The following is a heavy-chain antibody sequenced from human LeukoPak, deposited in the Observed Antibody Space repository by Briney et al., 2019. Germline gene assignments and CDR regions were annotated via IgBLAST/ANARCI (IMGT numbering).Heavy chain of an antibody. J-gene: IGHJ4*02. CDR1: GLTFSTYY. CDR3: STGGSSGWSDF. D-gene: IGHD6-19*01. V-gene: IGHV3-30-3*01. CDR2: ISSDGSNE. Sequence: PGRSLRLSCAASGLTFSTYYMHWVRQAPGKGLEWVAVISSDGSNEYYADSVKGRFTTSRDNSKNTLFLQMNNLRLEDTAVYYCSTGGSSGWSDFWGQGTLVTVSS.